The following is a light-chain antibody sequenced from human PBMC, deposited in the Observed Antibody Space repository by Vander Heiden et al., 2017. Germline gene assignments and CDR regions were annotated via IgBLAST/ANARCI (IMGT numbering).Light chain of an antibody. CDR3: QSYDSSLRTYV. V-gene: IGLV1-40*01. CDR2: GNI. CDR1: SSNIGAGYD. J-gene: IGLJ1*01. Sequence: QSVLTQPPSVSGAPGHRVTISCTGSSSNIGAGYDVHWYQQLPGTGPKLLIDGNINRPSGVPDRFSGSKSGTSASLAIAGLQAEDEADYYCQSYDSSLRTYVFGTGTKVTVL.